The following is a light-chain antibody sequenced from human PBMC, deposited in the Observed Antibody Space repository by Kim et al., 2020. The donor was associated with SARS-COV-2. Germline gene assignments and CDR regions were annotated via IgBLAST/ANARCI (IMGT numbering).Light chain of an antibody. CDR1: QNVDIY. Sequence: EVILTQSPATLSLSPGERATLSCRASQNVDIYLAWYQQKPGQAPRLLIYDASNRATGIPARFSGSGSGTEFTLTISSLEPEDFAVYYCQQRRNWPPLTFGGGTKVEIK. CDR2: DAS. J-gene: IGKJ4*01. CDR3: QQRRNWPPLT. V-gene: IGKV3-11*01.